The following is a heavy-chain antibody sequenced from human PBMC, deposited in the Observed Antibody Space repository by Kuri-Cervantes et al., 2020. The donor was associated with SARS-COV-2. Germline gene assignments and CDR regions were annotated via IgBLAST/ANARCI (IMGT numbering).Heavy chain of an antibody. J-gene: IGHJ4*02. D-gene: IGHD2-2*01. CDR2: IYSGGST. CDR1: GFIVSSNY. Sequence: ESQKISWAASGFIVSSNYMSWVHQAPGRGLGWVSVIYSGGSTYYADSVKGRFTISRDNSKNTLYLQMNSLRAEDTAVYYCARDLVDCSSTSCQAYWGQGTLVTVSS. CDR3: ARDLVDCSSTSCQAY. V-gene: IGHV3-53*01.